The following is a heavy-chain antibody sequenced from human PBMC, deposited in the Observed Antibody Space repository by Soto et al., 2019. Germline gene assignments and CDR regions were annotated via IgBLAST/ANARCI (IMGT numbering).Heavy chain of an antibody. V-gene: IGHV3-23*01. CDR1: GFTFSSYA. D-gene: IGHD6-19*01. J-gene: IGHJ3*02. CDR2: ISGSGGST. Sequence: EVQLLESGGGLVQPGGSLRLSCAASGFTFSSYAMSWVRQAPGKGLEWVSAISGSGGSTYYADSVKGRFTISRDNSKNTLYLQMNSLRAEDTAVYYCAKDRSSGWFLGDRDAFDIWRQGTMVTVSS. CDR3: AKDRSSGWFLGDRDAFDI.